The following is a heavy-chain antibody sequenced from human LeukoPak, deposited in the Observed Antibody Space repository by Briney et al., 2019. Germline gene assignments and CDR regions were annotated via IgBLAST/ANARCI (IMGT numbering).Heavy chain of an antibody. Sequence: GGSLRLSCAASGFTFSSYSINWVRQAPGKGLEWVSSISESSNYTYYADSVKGRFTISRDNAKNSLYLQMNSLRAEDTALYYCAREFCSDGTCYWSFDYWGQGTLVTVSS. CDR3: AREFCSDGTCYWSFDY. CDR2: ISESSNYT. D-gene: IGHD2-15*01. J-gene: IGHJ4*02. V-gene: IGHV3-21*01. CDR1: GFTFSSYS.